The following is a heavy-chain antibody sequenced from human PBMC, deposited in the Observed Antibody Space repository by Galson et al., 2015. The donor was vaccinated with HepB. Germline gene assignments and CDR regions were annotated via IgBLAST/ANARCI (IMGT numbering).Heavy chain of an antibody. V-gene: IGHV3-30*04. CDR1: GFAFNSHH. J-gene: IGHJ4*02. CDR2: ISFDGSNE. D-gene: IGHD1-14*01. Sequence: LRLSCAASGFAFNSHHMHWVRQAPGQGLEWGAAISFDGSNEFYADSVKGRFTVSRDNSKSMLYLQMSSLRFEDTALYYCVKEQTNHFFDYLGQGTLITVSS. CDR3: VKEQTNHFFDY.